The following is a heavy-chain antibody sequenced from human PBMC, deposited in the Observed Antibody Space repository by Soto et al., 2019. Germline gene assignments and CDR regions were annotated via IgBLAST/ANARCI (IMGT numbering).Heavy chain of an antibody. CDR2: IIPIFGTA. Sequence: ASVKVSCKASGGTFSSYAISWVRQAPGQGLEWMGGIIPIFGTANYAQKFQGRVTITADESTSTAYMELSSLRSEDTAVYYCARGPPIAVAGRVYFDYWGQGTLVTVSS. CDR1: GGTFSSYA. D-gene: IGHD6-19*01. J-gene: IGHJ4*02. CDR3: ARGPPIAVAGRVYFDY. V-gene: IGHV1-69*13.